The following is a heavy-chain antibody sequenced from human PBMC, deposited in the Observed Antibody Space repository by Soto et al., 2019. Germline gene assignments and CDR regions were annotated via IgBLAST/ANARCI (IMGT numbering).Heavy chain of an antibody. CDR3: TWKGATFDY. V-gene: IGHV3-15*01. CDR1: GFTFSGAW. CDR2: IRSKTSGGTA. J-gene: IGHJ4*02. Sequence: LSCAASGFTFSGAWMNWVRQPPGKGLEWVGLIRSKTSGGTADYAAPVKGRFTVSRDDSKNTLYLQMNSLKTEDTAMYYCTWKGATFDYWGQGTLVTVS. D-gene: IGHD1-26*01.